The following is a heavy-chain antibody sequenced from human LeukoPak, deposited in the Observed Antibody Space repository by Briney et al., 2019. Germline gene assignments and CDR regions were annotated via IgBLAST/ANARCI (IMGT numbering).Heavy chain of an antibody. V-gene: IGHV3-7*01. CDR3: ARLRGLYSGTYRYQTAFEY. D-gene: IGHD1-26*01. CDR2: MNEYGSEI. CDR1: GFIFRDFS. J-gene: IGHJ4*02. Sequence: GGSLRLSCSVSGFIFRDFSMSWVRQAPGKGLEWVAKMNEYGSEIFYVDSVKGRFTISRDNAKNSLYLQMNSLRVEDTSVYYCARLRGLYSGTYRYQTAFEYWGQGSLLTVSS.